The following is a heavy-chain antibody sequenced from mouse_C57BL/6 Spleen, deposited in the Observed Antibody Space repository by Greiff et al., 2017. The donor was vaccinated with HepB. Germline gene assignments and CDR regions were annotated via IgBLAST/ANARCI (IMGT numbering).Heavy chain of an antibody. D-gene: IGHD1-1*01. Sequence: EVKLQESGPGLVKPSQSLSLTCSVTGYSITSGYYWNWIRQFPGNKLEWMGYISYDGSNNYNPSLKNRISITRDTSKNQFFLKLNSVTTEDTATYYCARDYYYGSSRYYYAMDYWGQGTSVTVSS. J-gene: IGHJ4*01. CDR2: ISYDGSN. CDR1: GYSITSGYY. CDR3: ARDYYYGSSRYYYAMDY. V-gene: IGHV3-6*01.